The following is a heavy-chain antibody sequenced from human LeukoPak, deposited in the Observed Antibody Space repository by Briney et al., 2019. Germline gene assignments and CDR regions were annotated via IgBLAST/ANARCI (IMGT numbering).Heavy chain of an antibody. CDR1: GGSISSYY. CDR3: ARGGGTVTTLDY. D-gene: IGHD4-17*01. Sequence: SETLSLTCTVSGGSISSYYWSWIRQPPGKGLEWIGYISYSGTTNYNPSLKSRVTISVDTSKNQFSLKLTSVTAADAAVYYCARGGGTVTTLDYWGQGTLVTVSS. CDR2: ISYSGTT. V-gene: IGHV4-59*01. J-gene: IGHJ4*02.